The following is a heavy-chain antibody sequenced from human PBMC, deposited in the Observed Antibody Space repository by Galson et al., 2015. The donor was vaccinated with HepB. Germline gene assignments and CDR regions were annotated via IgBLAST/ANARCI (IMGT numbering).Heavy chain of an antibody. D-gene: IGHD5-24*01. CDR2: IYPGDSDT. Sequence: QSGAEVKKPGESLKISCKGSGYSFTSYWIGWVRQMPGKGLEWMGIIYPGDSDTRYSPSFQGQVTISADKSISTAYLQRSSLKASDTAMYYCAGLGRDGYNWKPYYFDYWGQGTLVTVSS. CDR3: AGLGRDGYNWKPYYFDY. CDR1: GYSFTSYW. J-gene: IGHJ4*02. V-gene: IGHV5-51*01.